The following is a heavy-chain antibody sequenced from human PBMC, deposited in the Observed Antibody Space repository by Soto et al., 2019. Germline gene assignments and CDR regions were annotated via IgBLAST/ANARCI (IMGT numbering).Heavy chain of an antibody. CDR2: IYHSGST. D-gene: IGHD3-22*01. CDR1: GGSISSGGYS. J-gene: IGHJ5*02. V-gene: IGHV4-30-2*01. Sequence: SETLSLTCNVSGGSISSGGYSWSWIRQPPGKGLEWIGYIYHSGSTYYNPSLKSRVTISVDRSKNQFSLKLSSVTAADTAVYYCARGYYDSSGYYPNWFDPWGQGTLVTVSS. CDR3: ARGYYDSSGYYPNWFDP.